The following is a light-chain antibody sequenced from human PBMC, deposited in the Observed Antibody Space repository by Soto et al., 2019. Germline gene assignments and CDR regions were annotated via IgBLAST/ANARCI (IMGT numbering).Light chain of an antibody. J-gene: IGKJ5*01. V-gene: IGKV3D-20*02. Sequence: EFVLTQSPCTLSLSPGERATLSCRASQTVRNNYLAWYQQKPGQAPRLLIYDASSRATGIPDRFSGGGSGTDFTLTISRLEPEDFAVYYCQQRHMWPITFGQGTRLENK. CDR2: DAS. CDR1: QTVRNNY. CDR3: QQRHMWPIT.